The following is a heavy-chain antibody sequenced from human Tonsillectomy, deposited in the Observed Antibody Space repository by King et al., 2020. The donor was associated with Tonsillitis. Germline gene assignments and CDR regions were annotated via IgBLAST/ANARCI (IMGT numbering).Heavy chain of an antibody. V-gene: IGHV4-61*02. CDR1: GGYIISGSYY. CDR2: ICSGGCP. Sequence: QLQESGPGLVKPSQTLSLTCTVSGGYIISGSYYCSCVRQPARKGLDCIVRICSGGCPNYNPSLTSRVTISVDTSKNQFSLKLSSVRAADTAVYYCARDRAFGVVGAYWGQGTLVTVSS. D-gene: IGHD3-3*01. CDR3: ARDRAFGVVGAY. J-gene: IGHJ4*02.